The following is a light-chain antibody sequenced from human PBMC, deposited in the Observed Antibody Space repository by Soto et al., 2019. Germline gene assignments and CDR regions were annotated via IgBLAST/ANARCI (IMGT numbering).Light chain of an antibody. CDR2: EVS. J-gene: IGLJ1*01. V-gene: IGLV2-8*01. CDR1: SNDVGHSSF. CDR3: NARGENGKHV. Sequence: QSALTQPPSASGPPGQSGTIACTGNSNDVGHSSFISWYLQHPGKGPKLIIYEVSKRPSGVPDLFSGSKSGNTASLSVSGLQDEDEADYFCNARGENGKHVFGTGTTLTV.